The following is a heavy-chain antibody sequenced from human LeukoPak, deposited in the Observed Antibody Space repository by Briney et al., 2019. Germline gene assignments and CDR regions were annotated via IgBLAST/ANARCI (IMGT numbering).Heavy chain of an antibody. CDR1: GGSITSSNYF. J-gene: IGHJ4*02. Sequence: SETLSLTCTVSGGSITSSNYFWGWIRQSPGKRLEWIGSSGSTYYNPSLKSRVTISVETSKIQFSLKLSSVTAADSAVYYCARDSCSSTSCRRKFDNWGQGTLVTVSS. CDR3: ARDSCSSTSCRRKFDN. V-gene: IGHV4-39*07. CDR2: SGST. D-gene: IGHD2-2*01.